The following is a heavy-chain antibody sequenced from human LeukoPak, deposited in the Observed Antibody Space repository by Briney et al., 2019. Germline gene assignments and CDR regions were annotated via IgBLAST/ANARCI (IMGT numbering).Heavy chain of an antibody. CDR3: ARGPAGYN. CDR1: GFTVSSNH. J-gene: IGHJ4*02. Sequence: GGSLRLSSAASGFTVSSNHMSWVPQAPGKGLKWVSVIYSGIGTDYADSVKGRFTISRDNLKTTLYLQMNGLRAEDTAVYYCARGPAGYNWGQGTLVTFSS. V-gene: IGHV3-53*01. D-gene: IGHD1-1*01. CDR2: IYSGIGT.